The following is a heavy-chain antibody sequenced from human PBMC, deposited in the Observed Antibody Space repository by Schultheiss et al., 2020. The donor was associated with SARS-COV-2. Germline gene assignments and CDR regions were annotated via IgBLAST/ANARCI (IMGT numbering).Heavy chain of an antibody. D-gene: IGHD3-16*01. Sequence: GSLRLSCTVSGGSVSRGSYYWSWIRQPPGKGLEWIGYIYYSGSTNYNPSLKSRVTISVDTSKNQFSLKLSSVTAADTAVYYCARVARLRDWYFDLWGRGTLVTVSS. CDR2: IYYSGST. V-gene: IGHV4-61*01. J-gene: IGHJ2*01. CDR1: GGSVSRGSYY. CDR3: ARVARLRDWYFDL.